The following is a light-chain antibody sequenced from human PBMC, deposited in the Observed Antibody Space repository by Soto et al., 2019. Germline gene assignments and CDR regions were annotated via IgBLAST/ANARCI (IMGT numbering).Light chain of an antibody. V-gene: IGLV1-47*01. Sequence: QPVLTQPPSASGTPGQRVTISCSGSSSNIGSNSVYWYQHLPGTAPKLLIYRNNQRPSGVPDRFSGSKSGTSASLAISGLRSEDEADYYCAAWDASLSGPVFGGGTKLTVL. CDR1: SSNIGSNS. CDR3: AAWDASLSGPV. CDR2: RNN. J-gene: IGLJ2*01.